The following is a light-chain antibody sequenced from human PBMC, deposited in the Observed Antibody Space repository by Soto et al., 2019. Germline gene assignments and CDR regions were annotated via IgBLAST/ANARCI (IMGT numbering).Light chain of an antibody. J-gene: IGKJ3*01. CDR2: GAS. CDR1: QRLSRNY. Sequence: EIVLTQSPGTLSLSPGERATLSCRASQRLSRNYLAWYQQKPGQAPRLLIYGASSRATGVPDRFSGSGSGTDFTLTISRLETEDFAVYYCLQYGISVPFNFGPGTKVDIK. V-gene: IGKV3-20*01. CDR3: LQYGISVPFN.